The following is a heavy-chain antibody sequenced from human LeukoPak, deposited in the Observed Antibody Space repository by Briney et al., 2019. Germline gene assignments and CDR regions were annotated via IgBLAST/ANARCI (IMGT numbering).Heavy chain of an antibody. CDR3: TGNYYGSGSYADFDY. V-gene: IGHV3-73*01. J-gene: IGHJ4*02. Sequence: GGSLRLSCAASGFTFSGSALHWVRQASGKVLEWVGRIRSTANGYATAYAASVKGRFTISRDDSKNTAYLQMDSLKTEDTAVYYCTGNYYGSGSYADFDYWGQGTLVTVSS. D-gene: IGHD3-10*01. CDR1: GFTFSGSA. CDR2: IRSTANGYAT.